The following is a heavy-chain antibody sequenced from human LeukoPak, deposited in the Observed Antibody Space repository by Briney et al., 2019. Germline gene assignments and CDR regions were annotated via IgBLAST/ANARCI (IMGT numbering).Heavy chain of an antibody. J-gene: IGHJ6*02. D-gene: IGHD3-3*01. CDR1: GFTFSSYG. CDR3: AREDRRDSKQYYDFWSGHPRNYYYYGMDV. CDR2: IWYDGSNK. Sequence: GGSLRLSCAASGFTFSSYGMHWVRQAPGKGLEWVAVIWYDGSNKYYADSVKGRFTISRDNSKNTLYLQMNSLRAEDTAVYYCAREDRRDSKQYYDFWSGHPRNYYYYGMDVWGQGTTVTVSS. V-gene: IGHV3-33*01.